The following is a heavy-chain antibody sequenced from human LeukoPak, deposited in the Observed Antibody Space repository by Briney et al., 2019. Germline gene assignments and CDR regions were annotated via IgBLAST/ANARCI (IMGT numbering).Heavy chain of an antibody. J-gene: IGHJ4*02. CDR1: GGSISGYY. Sequence: PSETLSLTCTVFGGSISGYYWNWIRQPAGKGLEWIGRIYTSGSTNYNPSLKGRVTMSVDTSKNHFSLKLTSVTAADTAVYYCARGTLGYCSGGSCFHFDYWGQGTLVTVSS. CDR2: IYTSGST. V-gene: IGHV4-4*07. CDR3: ARGTLGYCSGGSCFHFDY. D-gene: IGHD2-15*01.